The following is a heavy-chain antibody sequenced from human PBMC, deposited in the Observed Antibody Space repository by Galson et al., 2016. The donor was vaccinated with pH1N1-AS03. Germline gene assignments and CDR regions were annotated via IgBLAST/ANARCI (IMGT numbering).Heavy chain of an antibody. J-gene: IGHJ3*02. Sequence: SETLSLTCSVSGGSITTHYWSWIRQSPGKGLQWIACVRPSGTPDCTPFPDSRVTTAVDTSKNHFSLTLTSVTATDTAGCYCARRRRQGRGVFEIWGQGIKVTVSS. D-gene: IGHD2-8*01. CDR1: GGSITTHY. CDR3: ARRRRQGRGVFEI. V-gene: IGHV4-4*08. CDR2: VRPSGTP.